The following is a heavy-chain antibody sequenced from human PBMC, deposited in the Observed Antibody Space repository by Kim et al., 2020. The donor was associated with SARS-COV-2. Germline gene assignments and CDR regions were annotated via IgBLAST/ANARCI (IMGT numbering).Heavy chain of an antibody. CDR1: GYIFTNYN. CDR2: IDTYNGHT. V-gene: IGHV1-18*04. Sequence: ASVKVSCATSGYIFTNYNVNWIRQAPGQGLEWMGHIDTYNGHTQYAETVQGRVAMTTDRDTKTVHLEVTSLGFDDTAVYYCARDSKKLEYVANAFDFWGQGTRVIVS. D-gene: IGHD3-3*01. J-gene: IGHJ4*02. CDR3: ARDSKKLEYVANAFDF.